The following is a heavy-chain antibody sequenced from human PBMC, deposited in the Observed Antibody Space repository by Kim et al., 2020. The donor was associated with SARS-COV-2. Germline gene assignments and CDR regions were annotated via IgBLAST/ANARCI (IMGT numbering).Heavy chain of an antibody. V-gene: IGHV3-30*04. Sequence: GGSLRLSCAASGFTFSSYAMHWVRQAPGKGLEWVAVISYDGSNKYYVDSVKGRFTISRDNSKNTLYLQMNSLRAEDTAVYYCARDRSGPIAVAVKGFDYWGQGTLVTVSS. CDR1: GFTFSSYA. CDR3: ARDRSGPIAVAVKGFDY. CDR2: ISYDGSNK. D-gene: IGHD6-19*01. J-gene: IGHJ4*02.